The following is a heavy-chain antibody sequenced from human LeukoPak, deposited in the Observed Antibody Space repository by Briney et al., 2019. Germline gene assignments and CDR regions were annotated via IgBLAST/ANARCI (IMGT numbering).Heavy chain of an antibody. Sequence: GGSLRLSCAASGFTLSSYTIHWVRQAPGRGLEWVAVIWNDGSHKYYADSVKGRFTISRDNSKNTLYLQMNSLRAEDTAVYYCARLSGYEKGYVFDIWGQGTMVTVSS. V-gene: IGHV3-33*08. CDR3: ARLSGYEKGYVFDI. CDR1: GFTLSSYT. CDR2: IWNDGSHK. J-gene: IGHJ3*02. D-gene: IGHD5-12*01.